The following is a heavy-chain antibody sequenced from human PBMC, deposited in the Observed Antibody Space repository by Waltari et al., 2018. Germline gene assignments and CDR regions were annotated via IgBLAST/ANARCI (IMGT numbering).Heavy chain of an antibody. V-gene: IGHV4-61*02. D-gene: IGHD4-17*01. CDR3: AGSPDYGEDFDF. Sequence: QVQLQESGPGLVKPSQTLSLTCTVSGGSITSNYYWNWIRQPAGKGLEWIGRFYVSGGTDYNPSLKSRVTISFNTSKNQFSLSLTSVTAADTAVYYCAGSPDYGEDFDFWGPGTLVTVSS. CDR1: GGSITSNYY. J-gene: IGHJ4*02. CDR2: FYVSGGT.